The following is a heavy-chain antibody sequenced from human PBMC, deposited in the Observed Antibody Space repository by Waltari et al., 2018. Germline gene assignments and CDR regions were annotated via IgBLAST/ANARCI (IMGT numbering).Heavy chain of an antibody. V-gene: IGHV3-53*01. Sequence: EVQLVESGGGLIQPGGSLRLSCAASGFTVRRTYIRWVRQAPGKGLEWVSVIYSGGSTYYADSVKGRFTISRDNSKNTLYLQMNSLRAEDTAVYYCARVRKWLGNWFDPWGQGTLVTVSS. J-gene: IGHJ5*02. CDR1: GFTVRRTY. D-gene: IGHD6-19*01. CDR2: IYSGGST. CDR3: ARVRKWLGNWFDP.